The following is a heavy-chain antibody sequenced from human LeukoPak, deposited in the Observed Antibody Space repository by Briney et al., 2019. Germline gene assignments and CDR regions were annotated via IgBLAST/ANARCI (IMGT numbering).Heavy chain of an antibody. Sequence: SETLSLTCAVYGGSFSGYYWSWIRQPPGKGLEWIGEINHSGSTNYNPSLKSRVTISVDTSKNQFSLKLSSVTAADTAVYYCARRVAAHTDYFDYWGQGTLVTVSS. CDR2: INHSGST. D-gene: IGHD6-6*01. CDR3: ARRVAAHTDYFDY. V-gene: IGHV4-34*01. CDR1: GGSFSGYY. J-gene: IGHJ4*02.